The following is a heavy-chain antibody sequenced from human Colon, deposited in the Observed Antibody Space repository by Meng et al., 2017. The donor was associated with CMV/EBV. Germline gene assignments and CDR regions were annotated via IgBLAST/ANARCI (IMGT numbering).Heavy chain of an antibody. CDR3: ARVWGITWGAFDI. Sequence: SVKVSCKASGGTFSSYAISWVRQAPGQGLKWMGGIIPILGIANYAQKFQGRVTITADKSTSTAYMELSSLRSEDTAVYYCARVWGITWGAFDIWGQGTMVTVSS. CDR2: IIPILGIA. J-gene: IGHJ3*02. D-gene: IGHD3-10*01. V-gene: IGHV1-69*10. CDR1: GGTFSSYA.